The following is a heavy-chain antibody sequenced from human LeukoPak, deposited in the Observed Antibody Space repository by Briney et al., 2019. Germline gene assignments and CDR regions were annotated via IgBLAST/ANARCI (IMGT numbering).Heavy chain of an antibody. J-gene: IGHJ4*02. CDR3: AREPYSSSWRSFDY. Sequence: GASVKVSCKASGYTFTSYGISWARQAPGQGLEWMGWISAYNGNTNYAQKLQGRVTMTTDTSTSTAYMELRSLRSDDTAVYYCAREPYSSSWRSFDYWGQGTLVTVSS. CDR1: GYTFTSYG. V-gene: IGHV1-18*01. D-gene: IGHD6-13*01. CDR2: ISAYNGNT.